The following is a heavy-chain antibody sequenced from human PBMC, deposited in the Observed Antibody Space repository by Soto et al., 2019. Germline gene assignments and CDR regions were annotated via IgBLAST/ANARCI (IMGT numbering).Heavy chain of an antibody. CDR2: ISGSGGST. CDR1: GFTFSNYA. Sequence: EVQLLESGGGLVQPGGSLRLSCAASGFTFSNYAVTWVRQAPGKGLEWVSTISGSGGSTYYADSVKGRFTISRDNSKNRLCLQMNSLRAEETAVDYCAEGHGSSWYEIDYWGQGTLVTVTS. D-gene: IGHD6-13*01. J-gene: IGHJ4*02. CDR3: AEGHGSSWYEIDY. V-gene: IGHV3-23*01.